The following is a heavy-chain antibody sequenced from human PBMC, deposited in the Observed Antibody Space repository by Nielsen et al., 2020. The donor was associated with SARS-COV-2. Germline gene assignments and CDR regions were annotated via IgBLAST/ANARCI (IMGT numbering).Heavy chain of an antibody. J-gene: IGHJ5*02. CDR1: GYTFTSYY. D-gene: IGHD2-2*01. CDR2: INPSGGST. Sequence: ASVKVSCKASGYTFTSYYMHWVRQAPGQGLEWMGIINPSGGSTSYAQRLQGRLTMTRDTSTSTVYMELSSLTSEDTAVYYCARDPDCRGTNCPRVGWFDPWGQGTLVTVSS. CDR3: ARDPDCRGTNCPRVGWFDP. V-gene: IGHV1-46*04.